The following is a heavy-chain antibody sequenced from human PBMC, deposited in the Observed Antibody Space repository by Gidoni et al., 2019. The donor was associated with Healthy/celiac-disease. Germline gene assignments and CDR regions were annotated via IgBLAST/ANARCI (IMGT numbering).Heavy chain of an antibody. Sequence: QVQLQQWGAGLFKPSETLSLNCAFHGGFFSGYYWSWIRQPPGKGLEWIGENNHSGSTNYKPSLKSRVTISVDKSKNQFSRKLSSVTAADTAVYYCARSRRGGYGSGVDYWGQGTLVTVSS. D-gene: IGHD3-10*01. CDR2: NNHSGST. CDR1: GGFFSGYY. J-gene: IGHJ4*02. V-gene: IGHV4-34*01. CDR3: ARSRRGGYGSGVDY.